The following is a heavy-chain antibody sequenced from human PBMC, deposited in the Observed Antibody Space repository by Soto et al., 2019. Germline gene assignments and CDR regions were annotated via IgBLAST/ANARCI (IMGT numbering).Heavy chain of an antibody. V-gene: IGHV4-30-2*01. D-gene: IGHD4-17*01. CDR1: GGSISSGGYS. CDR2: IYHSGST. J-gene: IGHJ4*02. Sequence: QLQLQESGSGLVKPSQTLSLTCAVSGGSISSGGYSWSWIRQPPGTDLEWIGYIYHSGSTYYNPSLKSRVTISVDRSKNQFSLKLSSVTAADTAVYYCAGQRVVETTVSDYWGQGTLVTVSS. CDR3: AGQRVVETTVSDY.